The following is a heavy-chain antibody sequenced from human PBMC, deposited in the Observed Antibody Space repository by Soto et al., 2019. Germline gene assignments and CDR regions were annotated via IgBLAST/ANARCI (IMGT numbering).Heavy chain of an antibody. CDR2: ISGSGGST. CDR1: GFTFSSYA. D-gene: IGHD6-19*01. V-gene: IGHV3-23*01. Sequence: GGSLRLSCAASGFTFSSYAMSWVRQAPGKGLEWVSAISGSGGSTYYADSVKGRFTISRDNSKNTLYLQMNSLRAEDTAVYYCAKDMEAYSGWYLVFDYWGQGTLVTVS. J-gene: IGHJ4*02. CDR3: AKDMEAYSGWYLVFDY.